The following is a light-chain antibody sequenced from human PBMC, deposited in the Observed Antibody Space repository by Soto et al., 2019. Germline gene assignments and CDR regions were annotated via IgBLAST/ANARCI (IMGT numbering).Light chain of an antibody. CDR3: QQYGRTSWT. CDR1: QNVSTNF. V-gene: IGKV3-20*01. CDR2: GQS. J-gene: IGKJ1*01. Sequence: EIVLTQSPGTLSLSPGEGATLSCRASQNVSTNFFTWYQQKLVQAPRFLIYGQSTRATGIPDRFSGSGFGTDFTFTFSRLEPEDFAVYYCQQYGRTSWTFGQGTKVDIK.